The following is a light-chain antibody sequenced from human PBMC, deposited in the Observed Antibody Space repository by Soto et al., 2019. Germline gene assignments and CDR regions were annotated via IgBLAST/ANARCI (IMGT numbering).Light chain of an antibody. J-gene: IGLJ2*01. V-gene: IGLV2-14*01. Sequence: QSALTQSASVSGSPGQSITISCTGTGSDYVSWYQHHPDKAPKLIIFEVNKRPLGISSRFSGSKSDDTASLTISGLQAEDEADYYCASYTTSNILILFGEGTQLTVL. CDR1: GSDY. CDR2: EVN. CDR3: ASYTTSNILIL.